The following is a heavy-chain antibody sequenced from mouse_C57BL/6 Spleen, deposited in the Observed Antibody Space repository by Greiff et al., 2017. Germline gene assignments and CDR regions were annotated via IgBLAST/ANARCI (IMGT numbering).Heavy chain of an antibody. CDR3: ARSGVVATDFDV. CDR2: INPSNGGT. J-gene: IGHJ1*03. CDR1: GYTFTSYW. D-gene: IGHD1-1*01. Sequence: QVQLQQSGTELVKPGASVKLSCKASGYTFTSYWMHWVKQRPGHGLEWIGNINPSNGGTNYNEKFKSKATLTVDKSSSTAYMQLSSLTSEDSAVYDCARSGVVATDFDVWGKGTSVTVSP. V-gene: IGHV1-53*01.